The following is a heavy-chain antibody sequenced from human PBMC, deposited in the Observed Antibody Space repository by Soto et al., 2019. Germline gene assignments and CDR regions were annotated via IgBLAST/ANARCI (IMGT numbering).Heavy chain of an antibody. CDR2: IWYDGDSK. J-gene: IGHJ3*01. D-gene: IGHD1-1*01. CDR1: GFIFSNYG. V-gene: IGHV3-33*01. CDR3: ARDQHGNAIDF. Sequence: QVQLVESGGGVVQIGRSLRLSCAASGFIFSNYGMHWVRQAPGRGLEWVAIIWYDGDSKFYGDSVRGRFTISRDDSKNTVYLQMNSLRAEDTAVYSCARDQHGNAIDFWGQGTMVTVSS.